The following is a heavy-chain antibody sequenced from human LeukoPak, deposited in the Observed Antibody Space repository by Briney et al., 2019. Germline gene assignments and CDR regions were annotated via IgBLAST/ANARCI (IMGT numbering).Heavy chain of an antibody. Sequence: SETLSLTCDVFGGSFTDYFWTWIRQSPGKGLEWIGEINDYSGNTNYNPSLNSRGSISLEKSKNQFSLELRSVTAADTAVYYCARGRIAKIVVVHSFQYGMDVWGQGTTVTVSS. D-gene: IGHD3-22*01. CDR1: GGSFTDYF. V-gene: IGHV4-34*01. CDR3: ARGRIAKIVVVHSFQYGMDV. CDR2: INDYSGNT. J-gene: IGHJ6*02.